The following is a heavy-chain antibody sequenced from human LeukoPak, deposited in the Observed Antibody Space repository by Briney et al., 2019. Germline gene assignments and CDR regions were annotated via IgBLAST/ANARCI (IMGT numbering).Heavy chain of an antibody. D-gene: IGHD3-10*01. CDR1: GFTFGDYG. V-gene: IGHV3-49*05. CDR2: IRSKAYGGTT. Sequence: NPGGSLRLSCTASGFTFGDYGMSWFRQAPGKGLEWVGFIRSKAYGGTTEYAASVKGRFTISRDDSKSIAYVQMNSLKTEDTAVYYCTTDPVLLWFGSNWGQGTLVTVSS. CDR3: TTDPVLLWFGSN. J-gene: IGHJ4*02.